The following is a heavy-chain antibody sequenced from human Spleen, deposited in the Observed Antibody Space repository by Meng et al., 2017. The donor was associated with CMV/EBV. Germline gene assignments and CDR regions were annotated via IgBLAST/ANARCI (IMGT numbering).Heavy chain of an antibody. J-gene: IGHJ3*01. CDR1: GFSLNTVGLG. V-gene: IGHV2-5*01. Sequence: SGPTLVKPTQTLTLTCTFSGFSLNTVGLGVGWIRQPPGKALEWLALIYWNDDKRYSPFLKNRLTISKDTSNNQVVLTVANMDPVDTATYSCAHTPYDPAGYSPAFHVWGQGTMVTVSS. D-gene: IGHD3-9*01. CDR2: IYWNDDK. CDR3: AHTPYDPAGYSPAFHV.